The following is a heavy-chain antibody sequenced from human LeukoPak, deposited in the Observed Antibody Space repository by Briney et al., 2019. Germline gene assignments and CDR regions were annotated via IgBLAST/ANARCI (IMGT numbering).Heavy chain of an antibody. J-gene: IGHJ4*02. CDR3: AREVTIVGSDY. Sequence: SETLSLTCTVSGGSISSYYWSWIRQPPGKGLEWIGYIYHSGSTNNNPSLKSRVTISVDTSKNQFSLKLSSVTAADTAVYYCAREVTIVGSDYWGQGTLVTVSS. CDR1: GGSISSYY. CDR2: IYHSGST. V-gene: IGHV4-59*12. D-gene: IGHD1-26*01.